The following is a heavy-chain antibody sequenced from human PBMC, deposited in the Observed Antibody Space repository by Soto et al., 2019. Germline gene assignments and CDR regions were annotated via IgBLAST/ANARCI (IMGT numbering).Heavy chain of an antibody. CDR1: GGSFSGYY. CDR3: AREKRINGFDY. D-gene: IGHD2-15*01. J-gene: IGHJ4*02. V-gene: IGHV4-30-4*08. Sequence: SETLSLTCAVYGGSFSGYYWSWIRQPPGKGLEWIGYIYYSGSTYYNPSLKSRVTISVDTSKNQFSLKLSSVTAADTAVYYCAREKRINGFDYWGQGTLVTVSS. CDR2: IYYSGST.